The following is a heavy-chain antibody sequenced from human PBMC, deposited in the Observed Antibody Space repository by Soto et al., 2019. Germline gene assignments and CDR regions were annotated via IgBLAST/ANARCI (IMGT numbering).Heavy chain of an antibody. J-gene: IGHJ6*02. V-gene: IGHV3-23*01. Sequence: EVQLLESGGGLVQPGGSLRLSCAASGFTFSSYAMSWVRQAPGKGLEWVSDITGSGGYTFYADSVTGRFTISRDNSKNTLYLQMSSLRAEDTAVYYCAKKRYYDILTGPENYYYHYGMDVWGQWTTVTVSS. D-gene: IGHD3-9*01. CDR3: AKKRYYDILTGPENYYYHYGMDV. CDR2: ITGSGGYT. CDR1: GFTFSSYA.